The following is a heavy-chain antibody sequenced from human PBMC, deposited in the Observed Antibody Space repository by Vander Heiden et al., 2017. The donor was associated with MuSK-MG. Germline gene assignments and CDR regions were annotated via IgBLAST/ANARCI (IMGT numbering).Heavy chain of an antibody. V-gene: IGHV3-30*18. Sequence: QVQLVESGGGVVQPGRSLRLSCAASGFTFSNYGMNWVRQAPGKGLEWVAVISFDGRNKYYADYVKGRFTISRDNSKNTLFLQMNSLRPEDTAVYYCAKEPSWDGRSFWFDSWGQGTLVTISS. D-gene: IGHD1-26*01. CDR2: ISFDGRNK. J-gene: IGHJ5*01. CDR3: AKEPSWDGRSFWFDS. CDR1: GFTFSNYG.